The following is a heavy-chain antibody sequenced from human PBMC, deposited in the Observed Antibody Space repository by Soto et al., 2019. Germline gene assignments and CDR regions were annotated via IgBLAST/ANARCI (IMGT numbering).Heavy chain of an antibody. D-gene: IGHD2-21*01. CDR3: ARGRGKRWLSQSLGYFDY. V-gene: IGHV4-34*01. J-gene: IGHJ4*02. CDR2: INHSGST. CDR1: GGSFSGYY. Sequence: SETLSLTCAVYGGSFSGYYWSWIRQPPGKGLEWIGEINHSGSTNYNPSLKSRVTISVDTSKNQFSLKLSSVTAADTAVYYCARGRGKRWLSQSLGYFDYWGQGTLVTVSS.